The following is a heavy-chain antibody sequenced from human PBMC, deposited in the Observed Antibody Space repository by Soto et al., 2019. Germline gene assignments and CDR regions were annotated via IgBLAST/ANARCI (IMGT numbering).Heavy chain of an antibody. D-gene: IGHD2-2*01. CDR3: ASHGFPSPNSSPYYYYGMDV. V-gene: IGHV1-69*12. CDR1: GGTFSSYA. J-gene: IGHJ6*02. CDR2: IIPIFGTA. Sequence: QVQLVQSRAEVKKPGSSVKVSCKASGGTFSSYAISWVRQAPGQGLEWMGGIIPIFGTANYAQKFQGRVTITADESTSTAYMELSSLRSEDTAVYYCASHGFPSPNSSPYYYYGMDVWGQGTTVTVSS.